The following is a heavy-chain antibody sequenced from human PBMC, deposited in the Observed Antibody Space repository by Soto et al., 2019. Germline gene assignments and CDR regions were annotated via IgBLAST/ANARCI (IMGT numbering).Heavy chain of an antibody. Sequence: LSLTCAVSGDSISRGGYSWTWIRQPPGKALEWIGNIYDSGSTSYNPSLKSRVTMSVDTSKNQFSLRLTSVTAADTAVYFFARGSSSYYDYGMDVWGQGTTVTVSS. CDR2: IYDSGST. J-gene: IGHJ6*02. V-gene: IGHV4-30-2*01. CDR3: ARGSSSYYDYGMDV. D-gene: IGHD6-6*01. CDR1: GDSISRGGYS.